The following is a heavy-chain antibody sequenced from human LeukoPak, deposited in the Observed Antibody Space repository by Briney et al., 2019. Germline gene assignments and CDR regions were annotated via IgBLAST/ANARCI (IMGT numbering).Heavy chain of an antibody. Sequence: PGGSLRLSCAASGFTFSSYAMTWVRQAPGEGLEWVSTISGSGGNTYYADSVKGRFTISRDNSKNTLYLQMNSLRAEDTAVYYCAKDRSYSGLVTASLDYWGRGTLVTVSS. CDR1: GFTFSSYA. CDR2: ISGSGGNT. CDR3: AKDRSYSGLVTASLDY. V-gene: IGHV3-23*01. J-gene: IGHJ4*02. D-gene: IGHD1-26*01.